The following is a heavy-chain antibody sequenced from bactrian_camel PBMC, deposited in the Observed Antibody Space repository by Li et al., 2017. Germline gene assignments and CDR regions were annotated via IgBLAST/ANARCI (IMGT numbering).Heavy chain of an antibody. CDR1: GFTFDEP. CDR3: AKDDASYVMGNFTY. J-gene: IGHJ4*01. D-gene: IGHD3*01. CDR2: ITTDGRT. V-gene: IGHV3-1*01. Sequence: SGGGLVQPGGSLRLSCSASGFTFDEPVSWYRQAPGSECDLVSPITTDGRTYYSDSVKGRFTISRDNAENTLYLQLNNLKTEDMGMYYCAKDDASYVMGNFTYWGQGTQVTVS.